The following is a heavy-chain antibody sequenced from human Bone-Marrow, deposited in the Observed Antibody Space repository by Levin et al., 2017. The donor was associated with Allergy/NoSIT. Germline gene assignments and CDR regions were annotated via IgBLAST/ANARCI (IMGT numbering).Heavy chain of an antibody. CDR3: ASAYSYGWYDH. Sequence: ETLSLTCAASGFSVSRNYMSWVRQAPGKGLEWVSLIYSGGDTQYADSVKGRFTISRDISRNTLYLQMNSLRGADTAVYYCASAYSYGWYDHWGQGTLVTVSS. V-gene: IGHV3-66*01. CDR1: GFSVSRNY. CDR2: IYSGGDT. D-gene: IGHD5-18*01. J-gene: IGHJ5*02.